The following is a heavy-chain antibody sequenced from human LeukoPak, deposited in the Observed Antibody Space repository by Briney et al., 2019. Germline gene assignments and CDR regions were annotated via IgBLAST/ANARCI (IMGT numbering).Heavy chain of an antibody. V-gene: IGHV3-30*02. D-gene: IGHD1-26*01. J-gene: IGHJ4*02. CDR2: IRYDGSNK. CDR1: GFTFSSYG. Sequence: PGGSLRLSCAASGFTFSSYGMHWVRQAPGKGLEWVAFIRYDGSNKYYADSVKGRFTISRDNSKNTLYLQMNSLRAEDTAVYYCASARIVGATYFDYWGQGTLVTVSS. CDR3: ASARIVGATYFDY.